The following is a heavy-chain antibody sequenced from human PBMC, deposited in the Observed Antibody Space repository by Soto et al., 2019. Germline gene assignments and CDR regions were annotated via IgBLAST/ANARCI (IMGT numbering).Heavy chain of an antibody. D-gene: IGHD6-6*01. J-gene: IGHJ4*02. Sequence: SETLSLTCTVSGGSISSYYWSWIRQPPGKGLEWIGYIYYSGSTNYNPSLKSRVTISVDTSKNQFSLKLSSVTAADTAVYYCARNREEYSSSPVLVYWGQGTLLTVSS. CDR2: IYYSGST. CDR3: ARNREEYSSSPVLVY. CDR1: GGSISSYY. V-gene: IGHV4-59*08.